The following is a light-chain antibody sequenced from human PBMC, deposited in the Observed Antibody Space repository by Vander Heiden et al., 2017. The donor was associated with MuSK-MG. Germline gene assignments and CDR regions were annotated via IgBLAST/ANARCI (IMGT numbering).Light chain of an antibody. Sequence: MTQSPSSLSASVGDRVTITCRASQTIANFLNWYQQNPGKAPKLLIYGASRLQSGVPSRFSGSGSGTDFTLTISSLQPEDFAIYYCQQSVTSPLTFGGGTKVEIK. J-gene: IGKJ4*01. CDR1: QTIANF. V-gene: IGKV1-39*01. CDR3: QQSVTSPLT. CDR2: GAS.